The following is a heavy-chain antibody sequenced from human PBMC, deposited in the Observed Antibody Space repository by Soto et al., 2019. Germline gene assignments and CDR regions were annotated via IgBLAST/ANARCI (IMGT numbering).Heavy chain of an antibody. CDR2: ISGSGGST. CDR1: ECTYSSYG. D-gene: IGHD4-17*01. CDR3: AKSRKLATVIWYFDL. J-gene: IGHJ2*01. V-gene: IGHV3-23*01. Sequence: WLRRSGADGECTYSSYGMSSVSQAPGKGLEWVSAISGSGGSTYYADSVKGRFTISRDNSKTTLYLQMNSLRAEDTAVYYCAKSRKLATVIWYFDLWGRGTLVTVSS.